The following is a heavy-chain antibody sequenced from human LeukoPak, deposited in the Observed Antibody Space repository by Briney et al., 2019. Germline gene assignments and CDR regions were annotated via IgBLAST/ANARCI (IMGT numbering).Heavy chain of an antibody. CDR2: IYYRGTT. CDR1: GFTFSSYA. Sequence: GSLRLSCAASGFTFSSYAMHWIRQPPGKGLEWIGSIYYRGTTYYNPSLESRVTISVDTSKNQFSLKLTSVTAADTAVYYCASGSDKYYDSSGYYYSVYWGQGTLVTVSS. D-gene: IGHD3-22*01. CDR3: ASGSDKYYDSSGYYYSVY. V-gene: IGHV4-39*01. J-gene: IGHJ4*02.